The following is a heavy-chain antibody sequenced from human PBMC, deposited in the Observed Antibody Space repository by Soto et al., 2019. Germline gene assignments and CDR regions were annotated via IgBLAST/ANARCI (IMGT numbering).Heavy chain of an antibody. CDR2: INAGNGNT. J-gene: IGHJ4*02. Sequence: QVQLVQSGAEEKKPGASVKVSCKASGYTFTAYAMHWVRQAPGQRLEWMGWINAGNGNTKYSQKFQDRVTITRDKYASTGYMGLSSLRSEDTAVYYCARAVAVPADFDYWGQGTLVTVSS. V-gene: IGHV1-3*05. D-gene: IGHD6-19*01. CDR3: ARAVAVPADFDY. CDR1: GYTFTAYA.